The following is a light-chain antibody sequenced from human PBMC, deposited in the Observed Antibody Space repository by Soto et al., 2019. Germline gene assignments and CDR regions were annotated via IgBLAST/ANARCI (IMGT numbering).Light chain of an antibody. Sequence: DIQMTQSPSSLSASVGDRVTITCRASQSISSYLNWYQQKPGKAPKLLIYAASSLQSGGPSRFSGSRSGTDFTLTISSLQPEDFATYYCQQSYSTLGYTFGQGTKLEIK. CDR3: QQSYSTLGYT. J-gene: IGKJ2*01. CDR2: AAS. CDR1: QSISSY. V-gene: IGKV1-39*01.